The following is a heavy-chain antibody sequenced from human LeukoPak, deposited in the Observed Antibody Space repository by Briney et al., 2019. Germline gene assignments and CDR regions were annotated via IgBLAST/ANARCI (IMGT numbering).Heavy chain of an antibody. V-gene: IGHV3-7*01. CDR1: GFTISDYW. CDR2: IRQDGDSK. D-gene: IGHD3-3*01. Sequence: GGSLRLSCAASGFTISDYWMAWVRQAPGKGLEWVANIRQDGDSKYYVDSVKGRFTISRDNAKNSVYLQMNSLRADDAAVYYCATENWAQYDLWSGYSDHWGQGTLVTVSS. CDR3: ATENWAQYDLWSGYSDH. J-gene: IGHJ4*02.